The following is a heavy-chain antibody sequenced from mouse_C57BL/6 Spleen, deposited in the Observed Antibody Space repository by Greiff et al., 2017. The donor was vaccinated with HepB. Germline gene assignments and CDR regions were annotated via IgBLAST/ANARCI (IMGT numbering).Heavy chain of an antibody. V-gene: IGHV7-3*01. Sequence: EVKLMESGGGLVQPGGSLSLSCAASGFTFTDYYMSWVRQPPGKALEWLGFIRNKANGYTTEYSASVKGRFTISRDNSQSILYLQMNALRAEDSATYYCARYSGYYNAMDYWGQGTSVTVSS. CDR3: ARYSGYYNAMDY. D-gene: IGHD2-2*01. J-gene: IGHJ4*01. CDR1: GFTFTDYY. CDR2: IRNKANGYTT.